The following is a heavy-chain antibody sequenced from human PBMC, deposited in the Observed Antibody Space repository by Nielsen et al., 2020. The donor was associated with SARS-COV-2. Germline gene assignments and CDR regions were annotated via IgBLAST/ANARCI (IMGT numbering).Heavy chain of an antibody. J-gene: IGHJ5*02. CDR2: INPTNGGT. CDR1: GYTFTNNY. V-gene: IGHV1-46*01. Sequence: ASVKVSCKASGYTFTNNYMHWVRQAPGQGLEWMGLINPTNGGTTYAQKFLGTVTMTRDTSTSTVYMELSSLRSEDTAVYYCAREVDYGDYGGFDPWGQGTLVTVSS. CDR3: AREVDYGDYGGFDP. D-gene: IGHD4-17*01.